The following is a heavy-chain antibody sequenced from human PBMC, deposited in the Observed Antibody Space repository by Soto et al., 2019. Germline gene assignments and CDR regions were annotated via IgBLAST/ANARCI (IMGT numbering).Heavy chain of an antibody. D-gene: IGHD1-26*01. CDR1: GDCVSSNSAA. V-gene: IGHV6-1*01. Sequence: SQTLSLTCAISGDCVSSNSAAWNWIRQSPSRGLEWLARTYYRSKWYNGYAVSVKSRITINPDTSKNPFYLQLNSVTPEDTAVYYCAREIVSRSYYWFDPWGQGTLVTVSS. J-gene: IGHJ5*02. CDR2: TYYRSKWYN. CDR3: AREIVSRSYYWFDP.